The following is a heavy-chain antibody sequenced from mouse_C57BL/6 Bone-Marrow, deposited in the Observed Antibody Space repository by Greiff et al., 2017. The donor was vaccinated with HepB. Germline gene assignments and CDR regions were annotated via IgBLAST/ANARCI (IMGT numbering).Heavy chain of an antibody. Sequence: VQLQQSGAELVKPGASVKLSCTASGFTFNDYYMHWVKQRTEQGLEWIGRIDPEDGDTKYAPKFQGKATITADTSSNTAYLQLSSRAAEDTAVDYCARWENLHQYYDAMDYWGQGTSVTVSA. V-gene: IGHV14-2*01. CDR3: ARWENLHQYYDAMDY. J-gene: IGHJ4*01. CDR1: GFTFNDYY. CDR2: IDPEDGDT. D-gene: IGHD4-1*01.